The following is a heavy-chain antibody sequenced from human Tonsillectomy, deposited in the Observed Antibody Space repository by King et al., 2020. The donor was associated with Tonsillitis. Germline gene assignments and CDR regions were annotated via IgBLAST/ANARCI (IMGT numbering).Heavy chain of an antibody. Sequence: VQLVESGGGVVQPGRSLRLSCAASGFTFSSYGMHWVRQAPGKGLEWVAVISYDGSNKYYADSVKGQFTISRDNSKNTLYLQMNSLRAEDTAVYYCAKDRDGCLDYWGQGTLVTVSS. CDR1: GFTFSSYG. CDR2: ISYDGSNK. V-gene: IGHV3-30*18. D-gene: IGHD5-24*01. CDR3: AKDRDGCLDY. J-gene: IGHJ4*02.